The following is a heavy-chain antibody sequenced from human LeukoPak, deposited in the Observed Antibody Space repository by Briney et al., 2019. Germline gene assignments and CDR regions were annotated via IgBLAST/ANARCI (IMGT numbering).Heavy chain of an antibody. CDR2: INPNSGGT. D-gene: IGHD2-15*01. V-gene: IGHV1-2*02. Sequence: GASVKVSCKASGYTFTGYYMHWVRQAPGQGLEWMGWINPNSGGTNYAQKFQGRVTMTRDTSITTAYMELSRLRSDDTAVYYCARDEEELLRHDGFDIWGQGTMVTVSS. CDR1: GYTFTGYY. J-gene: IGHJ3*02. CDR3: ARDEEELLRHDGFDI.